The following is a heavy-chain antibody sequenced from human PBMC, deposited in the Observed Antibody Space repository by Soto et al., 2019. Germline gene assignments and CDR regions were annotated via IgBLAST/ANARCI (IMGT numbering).Heavy chain of an antibody. V-gene: IGHV3-74*03. CDR1: GFTFSSYW. J-gene: IGHJ4*02. D-gene: IGHD4-17*01. CDR2: INGDGSST. Sequence: EVQLVESGGGLVQPGGSLRLSCAASGFTFSSYWMHWVRQAPGTGLVWVSRINGDGSSTTYADSVKGRFAISRDNAKNTLYLQVNSLRAEDTAVYYCARVGYSDYARGLDYWGQGTLVTVSS. CDR3: ARVGYSDYARGLDY.